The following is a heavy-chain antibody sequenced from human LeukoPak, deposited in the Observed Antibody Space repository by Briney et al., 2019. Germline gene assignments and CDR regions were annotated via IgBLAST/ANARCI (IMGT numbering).Heavy chain of an antibody. CDR1: GYTSTSYG. V-gene: IGHV1-18*01. CDR3: ARQHNSGWLYFDY. Sequence: VASVKVSCKASGYTSTSYGIRWVRQAPGQGLEWMGWISAYNGNTNYAQKLQGRVTMTTDTSTSTAYMELRSLRSDDTAVYYCARQHNSGWLYFDYWGQGTLVTVSS. D-gene: IGHD6-19*01. CDR2: ISAYNGNT. J-gene: IGHJ4*02.